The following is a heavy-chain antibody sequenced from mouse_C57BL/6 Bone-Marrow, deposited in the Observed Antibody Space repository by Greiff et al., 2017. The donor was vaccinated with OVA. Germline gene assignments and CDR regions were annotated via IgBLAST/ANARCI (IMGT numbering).Heavy chain of an antibody. CDR3: AKKGYYGSSGYFDV. J-gene: IGHJ1*03. Sequence: QVQLQESGPGLVQPSQSLSITCTVSGFSLTSYGVHWVRQPPGKGLEWLGVIWSGGSTDYNAAFISRLSISKDNSKSQVFFKMNSLQADDTAIYYCAKKGYYGSSGYFDVWGTGTTVTVSS. CDR1: GFSLTSYG. CDR2: IWSGGST. D-gene: IGHD1-1*01. V-gene: IGHV2-4*01.